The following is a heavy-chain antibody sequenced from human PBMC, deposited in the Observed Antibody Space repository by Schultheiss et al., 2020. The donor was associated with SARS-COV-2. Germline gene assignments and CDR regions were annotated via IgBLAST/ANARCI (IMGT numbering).Heavy chain of an antibody. CDR1: GYTFTGYY. J-gene: IGHJ6*02. CDR2: INPSGGST. Sequence: ASVKVSCKASGYTFTGYYMHWVRQAPGQGLEWMGIINPSGGSTSYAQKFQGRVTMTRDTSTSTAYMELRSLRSDDTAVYYCARDKGYYDFWSATSSNYYGMDVWGQGTTVTVSS. D-gene: IGHD3-3*01. V-gene: IGHV1-46*01. CDR3: ARDKGYYDFWSATSSNYYGMDV.